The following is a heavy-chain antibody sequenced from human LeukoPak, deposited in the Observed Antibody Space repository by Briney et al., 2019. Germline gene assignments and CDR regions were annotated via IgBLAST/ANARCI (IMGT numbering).Heavy chain of an antibody. Sequence: SETLSLTCTVSGGSINNYYWNWIRQTPGKGLEWIGFMHSSGGSTNYNPSLRSRVTISLDTSKSQISLNLNSVTAADTAVYYCARQSRPLAAAGPGYYYGLDVWGKGTTVTVSS. CDR3: ARQSRPLAAAGPGYYYGLDV. V-gene: IGHV4-59*01. CDR2: MHSSGGST. D-gene: IGHD6-13*01. CDR1: GGSINNYY. J-gene: IGHJ6*04.